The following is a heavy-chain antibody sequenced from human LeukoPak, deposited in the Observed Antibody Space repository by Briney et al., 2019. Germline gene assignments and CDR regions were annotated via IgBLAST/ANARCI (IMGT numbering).Heavy chain of an antibody. Sequence: WGSLRLSCAASGFTFSSYWMSWVRQAPGKGLEWVANIKKDGSEKYYVDSVKGRFTISRDNAKNSLYLQMNSLRAEDTAVYYCAREEWELPYYYYYMDVWGKGTTVTDSS. V-gene: IGHV3-7*01. CDR1: GFTFSSYW. CDR3: AREEWELPYYYYYMDV. CDR2: IKKDGSEK. D-gene: IGHD1-26*01. J-gene: IGHJ6*03.